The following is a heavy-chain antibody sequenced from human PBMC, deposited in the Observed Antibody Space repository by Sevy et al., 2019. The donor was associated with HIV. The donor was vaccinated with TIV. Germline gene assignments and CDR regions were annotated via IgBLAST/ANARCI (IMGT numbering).Heavy chain of an antibody. CDR3: AGERDYGDYALSY. J-gene: IGHJ4*02. Sequence: GGSLRLSCAASGFTFSSYWMHWVRQAPGKGLVWVSRINSDGSSTSNADSVKGRFTISRDNAKNALYLQMNSLRAEDTAVYYCAGERDYGDYALSYWGQGTLVTFSS. CDR2: INSDGSST. CDR1: GFTFSSYW. V-gene: IGHV3-74*01. D-gene: IGHD4-17*01.